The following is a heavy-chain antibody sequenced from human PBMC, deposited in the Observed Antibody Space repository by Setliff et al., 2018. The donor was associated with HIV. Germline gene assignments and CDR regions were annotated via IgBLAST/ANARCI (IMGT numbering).Heavy chain of an antibody. CDR3: AKELAASGLGYFDS. D-gene: IGHD3-22*01. V-gene: IGHV3-23*01. J-gene: IGHJ4*02. Sequence: PGGSLRLSCAASRFTFSNYAMSWVRQAPGEGLERVSAILSTGERTFYADSVKGRFTISRDNSKNTVYLQMNSLRAEDTAEYYCAKELAASGLGYFDSWGRGILVTVSS. CDR2: ILSTGERT. CDR1: RFTFSNYA.